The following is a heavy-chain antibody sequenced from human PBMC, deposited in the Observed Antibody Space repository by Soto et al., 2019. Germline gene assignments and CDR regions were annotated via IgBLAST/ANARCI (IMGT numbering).Heavy chain of an antibody. CDR3: AKDGPGYSSGWHY. V-gene: IGHV3-30*18. CDR2: ISYDGSNK. CDR1: GFTFSSYG. Sequence: GSLRLSCAASGFTFSSYGMHWVRQAPGKGLEWVAVISYDGSNKYYADSVKGRFTISRDNSKNTLYLQMNSLRAEDTAVYYCAKDGPGYSSGWHYWGQGTLVTVSS. J-gene: IGHJ4*02. D-gene: IGHD6-19*01.